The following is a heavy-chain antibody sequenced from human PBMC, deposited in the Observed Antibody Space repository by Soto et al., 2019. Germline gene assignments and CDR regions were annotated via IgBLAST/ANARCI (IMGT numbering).Heavy chain of an antibody. J-gene: IGHJ4*02. V-gene: IGHV4-59*01. CDR3: ARPSYYDFWSGLRALDY. D-gene: IGHD3-3*01. CDR1: GGSISSYY. Sequence: SETLSLTCTVSGGSISSYYWSWIRQPPGKGLEWIGYIYYSGSTNYNPSLKSRVTISVDTSKNQFSLKLSSVTAADTAVYYCARPSYYDFWSGLRALDYWGQGTLVTVSS. CDR2: IYYSGST.